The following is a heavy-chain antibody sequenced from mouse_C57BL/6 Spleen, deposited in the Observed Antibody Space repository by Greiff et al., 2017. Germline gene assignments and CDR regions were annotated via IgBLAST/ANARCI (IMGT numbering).Heavy chain of an antibody. V-gene: IGHV1-50*01. CDR1: GYTFTSYW. J-gene: IGHJ4*01. CDR3: ARATTVVHAMDY. Sequence: VQLQQSGAELVKPGASVKLSCKASGYTFTSYWMQWVKQRPGQGLEWIGEIDPSDSYTNYNQKFKGKATLTVDTSSSTAYMQLSSLTSEDSSVYYCARATTVVHAMDYWGQGTSVTVSS. CDR2: IDPSDSYT. D-gene: IGHD1-1*01.